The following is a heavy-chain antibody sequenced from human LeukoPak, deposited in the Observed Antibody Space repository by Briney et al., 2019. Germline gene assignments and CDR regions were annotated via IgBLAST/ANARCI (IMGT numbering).Heavy chain of an antibody. D-gene: IGHD3-16*02. Sequence: QPGGSLRLSCAASGFTFSSYGMHWVRQAPGKGLEWVAFIRYDGSNKYYADSVKGRFTISRDNSKNTLYLQMYSLRAEDTAVYYCAKDLRLGELSPSDYWGQGTLVTVSS. CDR3: AKDLRLGELSPSDY. J-gene: IGHJ4*02. CDR1: GFTFSSYG. V-gene: IGHV3-30*02. CDR2: IRYDGSNK.